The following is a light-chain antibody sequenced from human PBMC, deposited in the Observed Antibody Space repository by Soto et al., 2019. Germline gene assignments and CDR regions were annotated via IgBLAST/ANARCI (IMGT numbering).Light chain of an antibody. Sequence: EIVMTQSPVTLSASPGERVTLSCRASQSVNINLAWYQQRPGQAPRVLIYGASNMASGIPARFSGSGSGTDFDLTISILELDDVALYYCQQYKDWPPRTFGGGTRVEIK. CDR2: GAS. V-gene: IGKV3D-15*03. CDR3: QQYKDWPPRT. CDR1: QSVNIN. J-gene: IGKJ4*01.